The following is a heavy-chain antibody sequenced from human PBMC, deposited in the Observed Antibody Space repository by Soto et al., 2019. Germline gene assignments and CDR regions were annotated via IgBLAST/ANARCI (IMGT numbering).Heavy chain of an antibody. V-gene: IGHV3-33*01. CDR1: GFTFNIYA. J-gene: IGHJ4*02. CDR2: IWNHGGDK. D-gene: IGHD2-2*01. Sequence: QVHLVESGGGVIQAGRSLRLSCAASGFTFNIYAMHWVRQAPGRGLEWVALIWNHGGDKFYADSAKGRFTISRDSSKNTLFLQMNSLSVEDTAVYYCARDPGNCGSAECYAGAFDHWGQGTLVTVSS. CDR3: ARDPGNCGSAECYAGAFDH.